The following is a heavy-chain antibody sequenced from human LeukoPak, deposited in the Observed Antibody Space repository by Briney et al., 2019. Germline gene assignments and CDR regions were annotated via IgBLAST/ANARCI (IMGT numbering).Heavy chain of an antibody. CDR2: IRYDGSNK. CDR3: ARPPDSRTPYDY. J-gene: IGHJ4*02. V-gene: IGHV3-30*02. D-gene: IGHD3-22*01. Sequence: GGSLRLSCAASGFTFSRYGMHWVRQAPGKGLEWVAFIRYDGSNKYYADSVKGRFTISRDNSKNTLYLQMNSLRAEDTAVYYCARPPDSRTPYDYWGQGTLVTVSS. CDR1: GFTFSRYG.